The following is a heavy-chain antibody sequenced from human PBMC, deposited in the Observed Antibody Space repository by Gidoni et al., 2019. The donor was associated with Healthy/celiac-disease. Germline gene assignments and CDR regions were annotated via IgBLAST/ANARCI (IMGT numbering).Heavy chain of an antibody. V-gene: IGHV3-30*18. Sequence: QVQLVESGGGVVQPGRSLRLSCAASGFTFSSYGMHWVRQAPGKGLEWVAVISYDGSNKYYADSVKGRFTISRDNSKNTLYLQMNSLRAEDTAVYYCAKTGGVSIAVWGQGTLVTVSS. J-gene: IGHJ4*02. CDR2: ISYDGSNK. D-gene: IGHD6-19*01. CDR1: GFTFSSYG. CDR3: AKTGGVSIAV.